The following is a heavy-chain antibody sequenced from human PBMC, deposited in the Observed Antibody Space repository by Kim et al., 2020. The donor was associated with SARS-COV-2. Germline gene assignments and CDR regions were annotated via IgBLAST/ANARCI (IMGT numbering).Heavy chain of an antibody. CDR2: IYYSGST. Sequence: SETLSLTCSVSSDSISSYYCSWIRQLPGKGLEWLGYIYYSGSTDYNPSLKSRVTISWDTSKNQFSLDLTSVTDADTAVYYCARSEGRGSWHQIDYWGQG. CDR1: SDSISSYY. CDR3: ARSEGRGSWHQIDY. D-gene: IGHD6-13*01. J-gene: IGHJ4*02. V-gene: IGHV4-59*01.